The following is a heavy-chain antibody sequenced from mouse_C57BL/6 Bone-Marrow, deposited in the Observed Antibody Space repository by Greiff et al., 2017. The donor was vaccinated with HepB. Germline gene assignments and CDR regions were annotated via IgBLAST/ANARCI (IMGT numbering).Heavy chain of an antibody. D-gene: IGHD1-1*01. J-gene: IGHJ1*03. CDR1: GYTFTDYY. CDR3: ARDYYGSRGYFDV. CDR2: IYPGSGNT. Sequence: VKLMESGAELVRPGASVKLSCKASGYTFTDYYINWVKQRPGQGLEWIARIYPGSGNTYYNEKFKGKATLTAEKSSSTAYMQLSSLTSEDSAVYFCARDYYGSRGYFDVWGTGTTVTVSS. V-gene: IGHV1-76*01.